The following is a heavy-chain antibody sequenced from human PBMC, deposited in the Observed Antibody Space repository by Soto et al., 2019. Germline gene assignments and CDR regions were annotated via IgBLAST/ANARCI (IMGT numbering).Heavy chain of an antibody. V-gene: IGHV4-39*01. CDR3: ARHNCSSTSCYLYYYYYMDV. Sequence: SETLSLTCTVSGGSISSSDHYWSWIRQHPGKGLEWIGYIYYSGGTYYDQPLKSRVTISVDTSKNQFSLKLSSVTAADTAVYYCARHNCSSTSCYLYYYYYMDVWGKGTTVTVSS. CDR1: GGSISSSDHY. CDR2: IYYSGGT. D-gene: IGHD2-2*01. J-gene: IGHJ6*03.